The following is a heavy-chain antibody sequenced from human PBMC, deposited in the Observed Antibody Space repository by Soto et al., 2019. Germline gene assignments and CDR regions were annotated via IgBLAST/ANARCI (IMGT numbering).Heavy chain of an antibody. Sequence: ASVKVSCKASGGTFSSYTISWVRQAPGQGLEWMGWINAGNGNTKYSQKFQGRVTITRDTSASTAYMELSSLRSEDTAVYYCAREKVVVPAARFRYGMDVWGQGTTVTVSS. CDR1: GGTFSSYT. CDR2: INAGNGNT. CDR3: AREKVVVPAARFRYGMDV. V-gene: IGHV1-3*01. D-gene: IGHD2-2*01. J-gene: IGHJ6*02.